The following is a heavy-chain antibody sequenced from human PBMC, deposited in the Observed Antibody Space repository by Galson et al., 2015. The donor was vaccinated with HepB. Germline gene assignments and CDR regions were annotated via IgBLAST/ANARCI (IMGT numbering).Heavy chain of an antibody. CDR2: IKQDGSEK. CDR1: GFTFSSYW. CDR3: AREDYPISFWSGYYMGGEYYFDY. V-gene: IGHV3-7*01. J-gene: IGHJ4*02. Sequence: SLRLSCAASGFTFSSYWMSWVRQAPGKGLEWVANIKQDGSEKYYVDSVKGRFTISRDNAKNSLYLQMNSLRAEDTAVYYCAREDYPISFWSGYYMGGEYYFDYWGQGT. D-gene: IGHD3-3*01.